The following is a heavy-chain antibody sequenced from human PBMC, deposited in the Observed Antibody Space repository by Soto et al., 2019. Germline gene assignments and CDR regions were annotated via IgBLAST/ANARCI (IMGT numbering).Heavy chain of an antibody. Sequence: SETLSLTCAVYGGSFSGYYWSWIRQPPGKGLEWIGEINYSGSTNYNPSLKSRVTISVDTSKNQFSLKLSSVTAADTAVYYCARAPLTASSQHFDHWGQGTLVTVSA. CDR1: GGSFSGYY. D-gene: IGHD3-10*01. J-gene: IGHJ4*02. V-gene: IGHV4-34*01. CDR2: INYSGST. CDR3: ARAPLTASSQHFDH.